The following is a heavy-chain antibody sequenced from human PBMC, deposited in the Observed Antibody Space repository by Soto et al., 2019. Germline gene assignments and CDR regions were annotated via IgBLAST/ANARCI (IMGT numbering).Heavy chain of an antibody. D-gene: IGHD6-19*01. J-gene: IGHJ4*02. CDR1: GFIFRSYG. V-gene: IGHV3-30*18. CDR2: ISHDGSNA. Sequence: QVQLVESGGGVVQPGKSLRLSCAAAGFIFRSYGVHWVRQAPGKGLEWVAVISHDGSNAYYADAVNGRFTISRDNAKNTVYLQMNSLRAEDTAVYYCAKQGIDVAGTDYFDYWGQGALVTVAS. CDR3: AKQGIDVAGTDYFDY.